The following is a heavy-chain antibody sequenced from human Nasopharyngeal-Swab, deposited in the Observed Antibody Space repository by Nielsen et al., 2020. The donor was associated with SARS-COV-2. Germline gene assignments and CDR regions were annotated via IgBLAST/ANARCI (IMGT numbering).Heavy chain of an antibody. CDR1: GFTFSSYE. CDR2: ISSSGSTI. V-gene: IGHV3-48*03. CDR3: ARDFGFCSSTSCSLLTFDY. Sequence: GESLKISCAASGFTFSSYEMNWVLQAPEKGLEWVSYISSSGSTIYYADSVKGRFTISRDNAKNSLYLQMNSLRAEDTAVYYCARDFGFCSSTSCSLLTFDYWGQGTLVTVSS. D-gene: IGHD2-2*01. J-gene: IGHJ4*02.